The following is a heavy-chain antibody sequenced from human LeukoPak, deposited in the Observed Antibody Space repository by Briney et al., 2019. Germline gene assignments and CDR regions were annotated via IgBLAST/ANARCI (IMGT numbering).Heavy chain of an antibody. D-gene: IGHD6-19*01. Sequence: GGSLRLSCAASGFTFSSYGMHWARQAPGKGLEWVAFIRYDGSNKYYADSVKGRFTISRDNAKNSLYLQMNSLRAEDTAVYYCARDSSGWFGTDYWGQGTLVTVSS. J-gene: IGHJ4*02. CDR2: IRYDGSNK. V-gene: IGHV3-30*02. CDR3: ARDSSGWFGTDY. CDR1: GFTFSSYG.